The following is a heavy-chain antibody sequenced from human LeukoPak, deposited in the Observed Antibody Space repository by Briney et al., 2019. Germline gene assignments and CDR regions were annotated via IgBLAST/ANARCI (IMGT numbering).Heavy chain of an antibody. CDR3: AREHRSSKYFDS. V-gene: IGHV4-39*02. J-gene: IGHJ4*02. Sequence: NPSETLSLTCSVSGGSIAVNHYYWGWLRQPPGMGLVWSGSGLYTGNTYSNPSLRSRVTISVDTSKNECSLKMNSVTAADTAVYYCAREHRSSKYFDSWGQGALMIVSS. D-gene: IGHD6-6*01. CDR1: GGSIAVNHYY. CDR2: GLYTGNT.